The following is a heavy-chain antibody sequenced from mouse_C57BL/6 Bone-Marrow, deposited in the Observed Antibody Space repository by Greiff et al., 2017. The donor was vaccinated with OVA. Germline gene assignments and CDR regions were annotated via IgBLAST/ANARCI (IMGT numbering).Heavy chain of an antibody. CDR3: ARWGVFGAMDY. CDR2: ISDGGSYY. J-gene: IGHJ4*01. CDR1: GFTFSSYA. Sequence: EVQLVESGGGLVKPGGSLKLSCAASGFTFSSYAMSWVRQTPEKRLEWVATISDGGSYYYYPDNVKGRFTISRDNAKNKLYLQMSHLKSEDTAMYYCARWGVFGAMDYWGQGTSVTVSS. V-gene: IGHV5-4*01.